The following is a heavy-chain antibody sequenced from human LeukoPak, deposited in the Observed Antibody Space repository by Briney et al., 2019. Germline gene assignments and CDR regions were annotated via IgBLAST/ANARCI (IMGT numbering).Heavy chain of an antibody. CDR3: AQQLVPCDPTNCRGGFDP. Sequence: SVKVSCKASGGTFSSYAISWGRQAPGQGLEWMGRIIPIFGIANYAQKFQGRVTITADKSTSTAYMELSSLRSEDTAVYYCAQQLVPCDPTNCRGGFDPWGQGTLVTVSS. CDR1: GGTFSSYA. V-gene: IGHV1-69*04. CDR2: IIPIFGIA. D-gene: IGHD6-13*01. J-gene: IGHJ5*02.